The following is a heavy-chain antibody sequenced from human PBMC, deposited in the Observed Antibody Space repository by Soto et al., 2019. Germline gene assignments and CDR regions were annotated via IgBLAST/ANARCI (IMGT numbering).Heavy chain of an antibody. CDR2: IKQDGSEE. V-gene: IGHV3-7*01. Sequence: EVQLVESGGGLVQPGGSLRLSCVDSGFTFSSYWMSWVRQAPVKGLEWVGNIKQDGSEENYVESLKGRFTISRDNAKNSMYLQITSLRAEDTAVYYCARIAATGRGWDVWGQGTTVVVSS. J-gene: IGHJ6*02. CDR3: ARIAATGRGWDV. D-gene: IGHD6-13*01. CDR1: GFTFSSYW.